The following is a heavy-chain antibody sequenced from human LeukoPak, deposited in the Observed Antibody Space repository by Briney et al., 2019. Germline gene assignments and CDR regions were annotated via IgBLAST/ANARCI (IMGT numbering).Heavy chain of an antibody. CDR3: TTFGVVVVGA. CDR1: GFTFSDAW. CDR2: IKSKNDGGTT. D-gene: IGHD2-15*01. J-gene: IGHJ5*02. Sequence: AGGSLRLSCVASGFTFSDAWMSWVRQAPGKGLEWVGRIKSKNDGGTTDYAAPVKGRFTISRDDSKNTVYLQMNTLQTEDTAVYYCTTFGVVVVGAWGQGTPVTVSS. V-gene: IGHV3-15*01.